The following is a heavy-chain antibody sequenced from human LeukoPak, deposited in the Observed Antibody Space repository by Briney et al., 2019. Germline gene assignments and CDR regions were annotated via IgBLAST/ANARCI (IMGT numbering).Heavy chain of an antibody. D-gene: IGHD6-19*01. V-gene: IGHV1-46*01. CDR1: GYTFTSYY. CDR2: INPSGGST. Sequence: ASVKVSCKASGYTFTSYYMHWVRQAPGQGLEWMGIINPSGGSTSYAQKLQGRVTMTRDMSTSTVYMELSSLRSEETDVYYCARADSEWLIEWGFDYWGQGTLVTVSS. J-gene: IGHJ4*02. CDR3: ARADSEWLIEWGFDY.